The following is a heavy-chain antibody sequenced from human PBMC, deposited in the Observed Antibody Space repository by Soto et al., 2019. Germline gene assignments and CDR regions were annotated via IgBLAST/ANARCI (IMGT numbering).Heavy chain of an antibody. Sequence: GESLKISCKGSGYSFSSYWLGWVRQMPGKGLEWMGIIYPGDSDKRYSPSFQGQVTISVVKSISTAYLQWSSLKASDTAMDYCARQGFGELSDGVDVWGQGTTVTVSS. D-gene: IGHD3-10*01. CDR1: GYSFSSYW. J-gene: IGHJ6*02. CDR3: ARQGFGELSDGVDV. V-gene: IGHV5-51*01. CDR2: IYPGDSDK.